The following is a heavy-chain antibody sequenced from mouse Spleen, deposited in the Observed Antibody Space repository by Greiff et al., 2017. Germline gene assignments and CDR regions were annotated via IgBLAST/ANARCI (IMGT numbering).Heavy chain of an antibody. J-gene: IGHJ2*01. CDR1: GYSITSGYY. V-gene: IGHV3-6*01. CDR2: ISYDGSN. D-gene: IGHD1-1*01. Sequence: EVKLMESGPGLVKPSQSLSLTCSVTGYSITSGYYWNWIRQFPGNKLEWMGYISYDGSNNYNPSLKNRISITRDTSKNQFFLKLNSVTTEDTATYYCARDAYYPYFDYWGQGTTLTVSS. CDR3: ARDAYYPYFDY.